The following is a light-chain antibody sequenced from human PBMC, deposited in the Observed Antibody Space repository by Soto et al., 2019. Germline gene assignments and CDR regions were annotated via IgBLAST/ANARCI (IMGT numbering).Light chain of an antibody. CDR3: CSYTASDIWV. V-gene: IGLV2-11*01. CDR1: NSDVGGYNF. J-gene: IGLJ3*02. Sequence: HSALTQPRSVSGSPGQSVTISCTRTNSDVGGYNFVSWYQQLPGKAPKLMISAVSQRPSGVPDRFSGSKSGNTAFLTISGLQADDEADYFCCSYTASDIWVFGGGTKLTVL. CDR2: AVS.